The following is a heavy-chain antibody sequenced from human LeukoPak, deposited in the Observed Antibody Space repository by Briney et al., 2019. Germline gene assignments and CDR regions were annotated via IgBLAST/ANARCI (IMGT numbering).Heavy chain of an antibody. CDR1: GYTFTGYY. J-gene: IGHJ4*02. CDR2: INPNSGGT. Sequence: ASVEVSCKASGYTFTGYYMHWVRQAPGQGLEWMGWINPNSGGTNYAQKFQGRVTMTRDTSISTAYMELSRLRSDDTAVYYCARQYYDFWSGYYNPSLRYWGQGTQVTVSS. D-gene: IGHD3-3*01. CDR3: ARQYYDFWSGYYNPSLRY. V-gene: IGHV1-2*02.